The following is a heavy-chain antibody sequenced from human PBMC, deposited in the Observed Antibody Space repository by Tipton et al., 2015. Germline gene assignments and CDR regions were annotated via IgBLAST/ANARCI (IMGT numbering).Heavy chain of an antibody. CDR2: INHRGSA. D-gene: IGHD2/OR15-2a*01. J-gene: IGHJ2*01. CDR1: GGSFSGYY. CDR3: ARPLYVGLNWYFDL. Sequence: TLSLTCAVYGGSFSGYYWSWIRQPPGKGLEWIGEINHRGSANYNPSLKSRVTISADTSEKQFSLKLSSVTAADTAVYYCARPLYVGLNWYFDLWGRGTLVTVSS. V-gene: IGHV4-34*01.